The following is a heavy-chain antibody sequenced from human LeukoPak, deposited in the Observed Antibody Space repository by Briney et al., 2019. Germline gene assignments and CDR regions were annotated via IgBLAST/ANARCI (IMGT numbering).Heavy chain of an antibody. V-gene: IGHV4-59*08. Sequence: SETLSLTCTVSGDSITSYYRSWIRQPPGKGLEWIGYIYYSGSTNYNPSLKSRVTISVDTSKNRFSLKLRSVTAADTAVYYCARRRGSSGRAFDIWGQGTMVTVSS. J-gene: IGHJ3*02. CDR2: IYYSGST. D-gene: IGHD6-19*01. CDR3: ARRRGSSGRAFDI. CDR1: GDSITSYY.